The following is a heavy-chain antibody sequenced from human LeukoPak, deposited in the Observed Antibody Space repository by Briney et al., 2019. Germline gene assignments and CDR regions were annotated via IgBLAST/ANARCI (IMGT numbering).Heavy chain of an antibody. CDR1: GYTFTSYG. V-gene: IGHV1-18*01. CDR3: ARGSSGWYGARVYYYMDV. D-gene: IGHD6-19*01. J-gene: IGHJ6*03. CDR2: ISAYNGNT. Sequence: ASVKVSCKASGYTFTSYGISWVRQAPGQGLEWMGWISAYNGNTNYAQKIQGRVTMTTNTSTSTAYMELRSLRSDDTAVYYCARGSSGWYGARVYYYMDVWGKGTTVTVSS.